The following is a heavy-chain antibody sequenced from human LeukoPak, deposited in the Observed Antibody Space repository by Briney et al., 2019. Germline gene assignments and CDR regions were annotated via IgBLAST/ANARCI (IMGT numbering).Heavy chain of an antibody. CDR1: GFSFRSHW. J-gene: IGHJ1*01. CDR2: IRQDGYEI. Sequence: GGSLRLSCAASGFSFRSHWMTWVRQAPAKGLEWVDNIRQDGYEINYVDSVKGRFTISRDNAKTPLFLQMNSLRAEDTALYYCARKVIIRDKSYLDAWGQGTLVTVSS. V-gene: IGHV3-7*01. D-gene: IGHD3/OR15-3a*01. CDR3: ARKVIIRDKSYLDA.